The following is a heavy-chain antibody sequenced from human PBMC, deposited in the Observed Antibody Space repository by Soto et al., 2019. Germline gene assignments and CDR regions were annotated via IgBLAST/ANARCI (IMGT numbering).Heavy chain of an antibody. D-gene: IGHD4-4*01. CDR1: GFTFSSYA. V-gene: IGHV3-30-3*01. Sequence: GGSLRLSCAASGFTFSSYAMHWVRQAPGKGLEWVAVISYDGSNKYYADSVKGRFTISRDNSKNTLYLQMNSLRAEDTAVYYCARDLAVTMSYYYYYGMDVWGQGTTVTVSS. CDR3: ARDLAVTMSYYYYYGMDV. CDR2: ISYDGSNK. J-gene: IGHJ6*02.